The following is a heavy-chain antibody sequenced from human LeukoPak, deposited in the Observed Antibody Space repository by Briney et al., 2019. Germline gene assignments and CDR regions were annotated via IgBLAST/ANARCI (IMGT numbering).Heavy chain of an antibody. CDR2: ISGSGGST. D-gene: IGHD1-1*01. CDR3: AKTGNPATGDY. Sequence: GGSLRLSCAVSGFTFDDYAMQWVRQAPGKGLEWVSAISGSGGSTYYADSVKGRFTISRDNSKNTLYLQMNSLRAEDTAVYYCAKTGNPATGDYWGQGTLVTVSS. J-gene: IGHJ4*02. V-gene: IGHV3-23*01. CDR1: GFTFDDYA.